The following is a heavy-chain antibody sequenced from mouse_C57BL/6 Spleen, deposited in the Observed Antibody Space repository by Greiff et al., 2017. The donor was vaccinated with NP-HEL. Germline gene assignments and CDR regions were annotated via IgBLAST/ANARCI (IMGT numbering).Heavy chain of an antibody. CDR2: INPSNGGT. V-gene: IGHV1-53*01. CDR3: ARRGIYYDYDYWYFDV. CDR1: GYTFTSYW. Sequence: QVQLQQPGTELVKPGASVKLSCKASGYTFTSYWMHWVKQRPGQGLEWIGNINPSNGGTNYNEKFKSKATLTVDKSSSTAYMQLSSLTSEDSAVYYCARRGIYYDYDYWYFDVWGTGTTVTVSS. J-gene: IGHJ1*03. D-gene: IGHD2-4*01.